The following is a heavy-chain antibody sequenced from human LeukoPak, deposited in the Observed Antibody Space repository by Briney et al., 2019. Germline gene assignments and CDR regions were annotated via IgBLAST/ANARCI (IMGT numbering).Heavy chain of an antibody. CDR2: IRSNGGST. J-gene: IGHJ4*02. V-gene: IGHV3-64D*06. CDR1: GFTFSSYA. D-gene: IGHD1-26*01. Sequence: GWSLRLSCSASGFTFSSYAMQWVRQSRGKGLEYVSAIRSNGGSTYYADSVKGRFTISRDNSKNTLYLQMSSLRAECTAVYYCARPGSYLNDYWGQGTLVTVSS. CDR3: ARPGSYLNDY.